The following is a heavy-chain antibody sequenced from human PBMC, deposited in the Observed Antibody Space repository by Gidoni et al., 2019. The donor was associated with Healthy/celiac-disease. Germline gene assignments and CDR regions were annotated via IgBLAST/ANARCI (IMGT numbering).Heavy chain of an antibody. D-gene: IGHD3-3*01. CDR3: ATTRRITIFGVVLDDYGMDV. J-gene: IGHJ6*02. CDR1: GGSFSGYY. CDR2: INHSGST. Sequence: QVQLQQWGAGLLKPSETLSLTCAVYGGSFSGYYWSWIRQPPGKGLEWIGEINHSGSTNYNPSRKSRVTISVDTSKNQFSLKLSSVTAADTAVYYCATTRRITIFGVVLDDYGMDVWGQGTTVTVSS. V-gene: IGHV4-34*01.